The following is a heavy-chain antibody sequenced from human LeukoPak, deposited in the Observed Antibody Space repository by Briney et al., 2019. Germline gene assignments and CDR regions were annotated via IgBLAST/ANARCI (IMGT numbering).Heavy chain of an antibody. CDR2: ISGGGDRM. V-gene: IGHV3-23*01. J-gene: IGHJ4*02. CDR1: GFTFGNYG. CDR3: AKDQSDYAGYYFDY. Sequence: GGSLTLSCGASGFTFGNYGMSWVRQASGKGLEWVSGISGGGDRMHYADSVKGRFTISRDNSKNTVFLQMDSLRAEDTAVYYCAKDQSDYAGYYFDYWGQGTLVTVSS. D-gene: IGHD4-17*01.